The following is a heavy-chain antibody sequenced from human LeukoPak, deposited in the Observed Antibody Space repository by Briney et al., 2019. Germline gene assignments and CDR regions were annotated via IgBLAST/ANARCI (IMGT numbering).Heavy chain of an antibody. CDR1: GLTFNNAW. J-gene: IGHJ4*02. D-gene: IGHD2-8*01. Sequence: GGSLRLSCAASGLTFNNAWMSWLRQAPGKGLEWVSSIGGGDTHYADSVKGRFTISRDDSRSTVDLQMSSLRAEDTAVYYCAKDGQSFNSMYDYFDSWGQGTLVTVSS. V-gene: IGHV3-23*01. CDR3: AKDGQSFNSMYDYFDS. CDR2: IGGGDT.